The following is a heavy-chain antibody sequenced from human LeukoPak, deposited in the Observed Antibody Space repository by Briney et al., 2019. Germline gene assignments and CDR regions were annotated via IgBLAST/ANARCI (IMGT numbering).Heavy chain of an antibody. CDR3: AKDSPRTGYKSGWPFDY. Sequence: GTSLRLSCAASGFTFSTYGMNWVRQAPGKGLEWVAVIWYDGNKKYYADSVKGRFTISRDNSKDTLCLQMNSLRAEDTAVYYCAKDSPRTGYKSGWPFDYWGPGTLVTVSS. V-gene: IGHV3-33*06. CDR2: IWYDGNKK. J-gene: IGHJ4*02. D-gene: IGHD6-19*01. CDR1: GFTFSTYG.